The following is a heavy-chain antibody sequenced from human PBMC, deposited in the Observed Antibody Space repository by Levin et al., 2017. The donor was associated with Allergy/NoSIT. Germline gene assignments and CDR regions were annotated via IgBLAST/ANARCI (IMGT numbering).Heavy chain of an antibody. CDR3: ARHTELLWFEELVFDS. V-gene: IGHV4-39*01. Sequence: SETLSLTCTVSGGSFITSSYFWAWIRQPPGKGLEWLGSIYYSGTTYYNPSLKSRLTISIDTSTNQFSLKLRSVTAADPAVYYCARHTELLWFEELVFDSWGQGNLVAVSS. CDR2: IYYSGTT. D-gene: IGHD3-10*01. CDR1: GGSFITSSYF. J-gene: IGHJ4*02.